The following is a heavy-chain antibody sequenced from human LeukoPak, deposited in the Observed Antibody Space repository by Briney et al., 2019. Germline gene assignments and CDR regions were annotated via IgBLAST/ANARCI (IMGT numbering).Heavy chain of an antibody. J-gene: IGHJ4*02. Sequence: GGSLRLSCAASGFTFSSSAMTWVRQAPGKGLEWVSLISGSGGNTYYADSVKGRFTISRDDSKNTLYLQMNSLRAEDTAVYHCAKDIQCTYWGQGTLVTVSS. CDR3: AKDIQCTY. CDR1: GFTFSSSA. V-gene: IGHV3-23*01. D-gene: IGHD2-21*01. CDR2: ISGSGGNT.